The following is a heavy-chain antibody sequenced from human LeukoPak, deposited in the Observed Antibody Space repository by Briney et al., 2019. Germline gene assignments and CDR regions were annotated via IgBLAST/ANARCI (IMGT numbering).Heavy chain of an antibody. J-gene: IGHJ6*02. CDR2: ISGGSGST. V-gene: IGHV3-43*02. Sequence: GGSLRLSCAGSGFNFDEYDMHWVRQTPGKGLEWVSFISGGSGSTYYADSVKGRFTVSRDNSKNSLYLQMNSLKTEDTALYYCAKDGRRPNRGSYPTMDVWGQGTTVIVSS. CDR1: GFNFDEYD. CDR3: AKDGRRPNRGSYPTMDV. D-gene: IGHD7-27*01.